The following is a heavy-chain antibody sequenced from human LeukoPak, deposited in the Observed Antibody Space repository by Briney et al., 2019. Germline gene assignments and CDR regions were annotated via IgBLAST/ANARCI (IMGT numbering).Heavy chain of an antibody. V-gene: IGHV4-30-4*01. CDR2: IYYSGST. CDR1: GGSISSGDYY. D-gene: IGHD3-22*01. CDR3: ARMYYYDSSGYYYGVEAFDI. Sequence: SQTLSLTCTVPGGSISSGDYYWSWIRQPPGKGLEWIGYIYYSGSTNYNPSLKSRVTISVDTSKNQFSLKLSSVTAADTAVYYCARMYYYDSSGYYYGVEAFDIWGQGTMVTVSS. J-gene: IGHJ3*02.